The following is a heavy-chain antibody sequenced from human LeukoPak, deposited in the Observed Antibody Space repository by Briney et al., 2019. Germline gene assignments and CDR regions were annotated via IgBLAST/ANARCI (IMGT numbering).Heavy chain of an antibody. V-gene: IGHV3-21*01. CDR2: ISSSSSYI. CDR3: ARAHNWKYGSFDF. Sequence: GGSLRLFCAASGFTFSSYSMNWVRQDPGKGLEWVSCISSSSSYIYYADSVKGRFTISRDNAKNSLYLQMNSLRAEDTAVYYCARAHNWKYGSFDFWGQGTLVTVSS. D-gene: IGHD1-7*01. CDR1: GFTFSSYS. J-gene: IGHJ4*02.